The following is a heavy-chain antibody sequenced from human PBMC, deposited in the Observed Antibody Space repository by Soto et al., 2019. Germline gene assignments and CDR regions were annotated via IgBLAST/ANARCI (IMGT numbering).Heavy chain of an antibody. CDR1: GYTFTSYG. D-gene: IGHD4-17*01. V-gene: IGHV1-18*01. CDR2: ISAYNGNT. CDR3: AEARITDGGSFLFDY. Sequence: ASVKVSCKASGYTFTSYGISWVRQAPGQGLEWMGWISAYNGNTNYAQKLQGRVTMTTDTSTSTAYMELRSLRSDDTAVYYCAEARITDGGSFLFDYWGQGTLVTVSS. J-gene: IGHJ4*02.